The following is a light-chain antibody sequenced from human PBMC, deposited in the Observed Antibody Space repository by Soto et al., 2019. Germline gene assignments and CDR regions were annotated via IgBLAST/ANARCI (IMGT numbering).Light chain of an antibody. CDR3: QQNSTSRSWT. CDR1: QSINGNF. J-gene: IGKJ1*01. V-gene: IGKV3-20*01. CDR2: AAS. Sequence: EVVLTQSPGTLSLSPGARATLSCRASQSINGNFLVWYQQKLGQAPRLLIFAASSRATGIPDRFSGSGSGTDFTLTISRLDPEDFAVYYCQQNSTSRSWTFGQGTKVDIK.